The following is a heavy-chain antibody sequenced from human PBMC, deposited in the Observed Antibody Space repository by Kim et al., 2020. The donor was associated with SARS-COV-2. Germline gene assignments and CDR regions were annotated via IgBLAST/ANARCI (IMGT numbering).Heavy chain of an antibody. D-gene: IGHD6-19*01. Sequence: GGSLRLSCEASGFTFSRFAMSWVRQAPGRGLEWFASGNNGNNPNYADSVKGRFTVSRDNAKNTLYLQMDNLRVEDTALYYCAKDHESSGWPTFDYWGQGTQVTVSS. V-gene: IGHV3-23*01. CDR1: GFTFSRFA. CDR2: SGNNGNNP. J-gene: IGHJ4*02. CDR3: AKDHESSGWPTFDY.